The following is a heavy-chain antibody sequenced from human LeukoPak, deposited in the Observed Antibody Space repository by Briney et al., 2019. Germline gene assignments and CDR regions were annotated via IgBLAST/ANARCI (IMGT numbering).Heavy chain of an antibody. CDR2: ISSNGGST. CDR3: AGSSSLDYYMDV. V-gene: IGHV3-64*01. Sequence: GGSLRLSCAASGFTFSSYAMHWVRQAPGKGLEYVSAISSNGGSTYYANSVKGRFTISRDNSKNTLYLQMGSLRAEDMAVYYCAGSSSLDYYMDVWGKGTTVTISS. J-gene: IGHJ6*03. CDR1: GFTFSSYA. D-gene: IGHD6-19*01.